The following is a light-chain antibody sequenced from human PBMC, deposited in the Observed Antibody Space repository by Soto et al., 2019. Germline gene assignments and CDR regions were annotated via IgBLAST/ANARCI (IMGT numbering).Light chain of an antibody. Sequence: EIVLTQSPGTLPLSPGERAILSYRASQSVSSNLAWYQQKPGQAPRLLIYGASTRATDIPDRFSGSGSGTDFTLTISKLEPEDFAVYYCQQFGVSPTFGGGTKVDIK. CDR1: QSVSSN. CDR3: QQFGVSPT. J-gene: IGKJ4*01. V-gene: IGKV3-20*01. CDR2: GAS.